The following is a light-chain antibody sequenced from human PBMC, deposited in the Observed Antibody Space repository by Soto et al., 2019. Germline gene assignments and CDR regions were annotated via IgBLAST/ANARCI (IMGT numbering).Light chain of an antibody. Sequence: DIVLTQSPATLSLSPGDRATLSCRASQSVVNYLLWFQQKTGQAPMLLIYDASNRASGIPARFSVSGSGTEFTLNMSRLENEDIAVYLCHHGSKWSYTFGQGTKPEIK. CDR2: DAS. CDR1: QSVVNY. J-gene: IGKJ2*01. CDR3: HHGSKWSYT. V-gene: IGKV3-11*01.